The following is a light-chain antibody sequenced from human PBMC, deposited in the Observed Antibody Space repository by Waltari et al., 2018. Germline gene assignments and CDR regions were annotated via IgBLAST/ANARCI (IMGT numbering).Light chain of an antibody. CDR1: SSDVGSYNL. J-gene: IGLJ3*02. V-gene: IGLV2-23*01. Sequence: QSALTQPASVSGSPGQSITISCTGTSSDVGSYNLVSWYQQHPGKAPNLRIYEGSNRPSGVSNRFPGSKSGNTASLTISGLQAEDEADYYCCSYAGSSWVFGGGTKLTVL. CDR2: EGS. CDR3: CSYAGSSWV.